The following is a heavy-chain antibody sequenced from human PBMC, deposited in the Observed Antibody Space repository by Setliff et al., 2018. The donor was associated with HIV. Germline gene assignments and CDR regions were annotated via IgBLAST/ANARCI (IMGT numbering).Heavy chain of an antibody. CDR3: ARGSMSMVMFILVSAFDI. J-gene: IGHJ3*02. V-gene: IGHV1-8*02. CDR1: GYSFTTHD. Sequence: ASVKVSCKASGYSFTTHDINWVRQSPGQGLEWVGWMNPDSGNTFYAQKFKGRVTMTRDTSTNTAYMELSSRTADDTAVYVCARGSMSMVMFILVSAFDIWGQGTLVTVSS. CDR2: MNPDSGNT. D-gene: IGHD2-21*01.